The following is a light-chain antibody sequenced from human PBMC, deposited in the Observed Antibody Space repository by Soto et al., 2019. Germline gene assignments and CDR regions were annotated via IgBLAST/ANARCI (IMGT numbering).Light chain of an antibody. CDR3: SSYTSGSTPVV. J-gene: IGLJ2*01. Sequence: QSALTQPASVSGSPGQSITISCTGTSSDVGGYNFVSWYQQHPDKAPKLMIYDVSYRPSGVSNRFSGSKSGNTASLTISGLQAEDEADYYCSSYTSGSTPVVFGGGTKVTVL. V-gene: IGLV2-14*01. CDR1: SSDVGGYNF. CDR2: DVS.